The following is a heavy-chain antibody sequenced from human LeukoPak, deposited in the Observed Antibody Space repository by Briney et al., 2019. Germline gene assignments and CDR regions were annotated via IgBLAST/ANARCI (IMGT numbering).Heavy chain of an antibody. CDR2: VDPEDGET. Sequence: ASVKISCKVSGYTFTDYYMHWVQQAPGKGLGWMGLVDPEDGETIYAEKFQGRVTITADTSTDTAYMELSSLRSEDTAVYYCATGASRLGDSSGYSAHFDYWGQGTLVTVSS. D-gene: IGHD3-22*01. V-gene: IGHV1-69-2*01. J-gene: IGHJ4*02. CDR3: ATGASRLGDSSGYSAHFDY. CDR1: GYTFTDYY.